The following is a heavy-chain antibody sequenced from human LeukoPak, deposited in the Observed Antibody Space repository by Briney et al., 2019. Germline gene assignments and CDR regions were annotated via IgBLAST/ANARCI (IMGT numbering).Heavy chain of an antibody. J-gene: IGHJ6*03. CDR1: GFTFSSYS. CDR2: IGSSSTI. D-gene: IGHD4-11*01. CDR3: ARLVPDYSNYYYYYMDV. V-gene: IGHV3-48*01. Sequence: GGSLRLSCAASGFTFSSYSMNWVRQAPGKGLEWVSYIGSSSTIYYADSVKGRFTISRDNAKNSLYLQMNSLRAEDTAVYYCARLVPDYSNYYYYYMDVWGKGTTVTVSS.